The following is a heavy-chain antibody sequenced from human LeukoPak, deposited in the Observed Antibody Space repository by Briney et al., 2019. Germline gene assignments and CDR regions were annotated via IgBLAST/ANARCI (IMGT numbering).Heavy chain of an antibody. CDR2: ISAGGGGT. CDR3: ARDYDILTGYPYGMDV. V-gene: IGHV3-23*01. J-gene: IGHJ6*02. D-gene: IGHD3-9*01. CDR1: GFSFSGYA. Sequence: PGGSLRLSCAASGFSFSGYAMTWVRQGPGKGLEWVSSISAGGGGTYHADSVKGRFAISRDNSKNTLYLQMNSLRAEDTAVYYCARDYDILTGYPYGMDVWGQGTTVTVSS.